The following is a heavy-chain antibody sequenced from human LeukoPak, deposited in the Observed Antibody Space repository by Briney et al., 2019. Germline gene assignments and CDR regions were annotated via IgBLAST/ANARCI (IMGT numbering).Heavy chain of an antibody. V-gene: IGHV1-69*13. J-gene: IGHJ1*01. CDR3: ARDSSEFRSLIPH. D-gene: IGHD2-21*01. Sequence: GASVKVSCKASGYTFTSYGISWVRQAPGQGLEWMGGITPVFGTAHYAQQFQGRVTITADESTSTAYLELSSLRSGDTAVYYCARDSSEFRSLIPHWGQGTLVTVSS. CDR1: GYTFTSYG. CDR2: ITPVFGTA.